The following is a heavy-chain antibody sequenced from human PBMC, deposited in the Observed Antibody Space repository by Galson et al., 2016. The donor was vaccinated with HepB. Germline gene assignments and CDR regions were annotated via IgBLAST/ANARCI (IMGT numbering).Heavy chain of an antibody. Sequence: SLRLSCAASGFNFRAYGMHWVRQAPGKGLEWVALISNDGHNKNYADSVKGRFAISRDTSNNTLHLQMNSLRPEDTAIYYCAKGAGEWELPHFGYWGQGALVTVSS. CDR3: AKGAGEWELPHFGY. CDR1: GFNFRAYG. J-gene: IGHJ4*02. CDR2: ISNDGHNK. V-gene: IGHV3-30*18. D-gene: IGHD1-26*01.